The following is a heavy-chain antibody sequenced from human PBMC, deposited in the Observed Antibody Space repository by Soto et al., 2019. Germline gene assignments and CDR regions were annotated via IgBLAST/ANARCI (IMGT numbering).Heavy chain of an antibody. CDR2: IGGSGGST. CDR3: ATPRGLWSAIFDY. V-gene: IGHV3-23*01. CDR1: GFTFSSYA. Sequence: EVQLLESGGGLVQPGGSLRLSCAASGFTFSSYAMSWVRRAPGKGLEWVSAIGGSGGSTYYADSVKGRFTISRDNSMNKLDLQMNSLRAADTAVYYGATPRGLWSAIFDYWGQGTLVTVSS. J-gene: IGHJ4*02. D-gene: IGHD3-16*01.